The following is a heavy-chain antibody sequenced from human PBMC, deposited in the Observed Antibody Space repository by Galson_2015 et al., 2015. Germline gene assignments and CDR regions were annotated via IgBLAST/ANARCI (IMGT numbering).Heavy chain of an antibody. CDR3: ARGPQSLMDGYYYYGMDV. V-gene: IGHV4-31*03. CDR1: GDSISSGGYY. D-gene: IGHD2-8*01. Sequence: TLSLTCTVSGDSISSGGYYWSWIRQHPGKGLEWIGYIYYSGSTYYNPSLKSRVTISVDTSKNQFSLKLSSVTAADTAVYYCARGPQSLMDGYYYYGMDVWGQGTTVTVSS. J-gene: IGHJ6*02. CDR2: IYYSGST.